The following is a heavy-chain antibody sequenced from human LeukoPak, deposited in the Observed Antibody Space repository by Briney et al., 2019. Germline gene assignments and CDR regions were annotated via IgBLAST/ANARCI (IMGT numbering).Heavy chain of an antibody. V-gene: IGHV3-7*01. CDR3: ARVLWFGELLPPLDY. CDR1: VFTFSIYW. Sequence: PGGSLRLSCAASVFTFSIYWMSGVRQAPGKGLEWVANIRQDGSEKYYVDSVEGRFTISRDNAKKSLYLQMNSLRAEDTAVYYCARVLWFGELLPPLDYWGQGTLVTVSS. CDR2: IRQDGSEK. J-gene: IGHJ4*02. D-gene: IGHD3-10*01.